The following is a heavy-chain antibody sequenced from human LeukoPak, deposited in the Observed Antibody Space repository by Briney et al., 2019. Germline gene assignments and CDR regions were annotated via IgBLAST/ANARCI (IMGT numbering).Heavy chain of an antibody. CDR3: ARELTPGSDGYFDY. CDR2: ISSSSSTI. J-gene: IGHJ4*02. Sequence: GGSLRLSCAASGFTFSSYSMTWVRQAPGKGLGWVSYISSSSSTIYYADSVKGRFTISRDNAKNSLYLQMNSLRDEDTAVYYCARELTPGSDGYFDYWGQGTLVTVSS. D-gene: IGHD2-15*01. CDR1: GFTFSSYS. V-gene: IGHV3-48*02.